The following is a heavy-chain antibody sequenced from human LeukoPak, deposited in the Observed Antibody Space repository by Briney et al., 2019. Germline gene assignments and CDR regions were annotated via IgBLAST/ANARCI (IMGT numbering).Heavy chain of an antibody. Sequence: GESLKISCKGSGYSFTSYWIGWVRQLPGKGLEWMGIIYPGDSDTRYSPAFQGQVTISADKSISTAYLQWSSLKASDTAVYYCVCDRGNFDSFDFWGQGTLVTVSS. CDR2: IYPGDSDT. CDR1: GYSFTSYW. D-gene: IGHD1-7*01. CDR3: VCDRGNFDSFDF. V-gene: IGHV5-51*01. J-gene: IGHJ4*02.